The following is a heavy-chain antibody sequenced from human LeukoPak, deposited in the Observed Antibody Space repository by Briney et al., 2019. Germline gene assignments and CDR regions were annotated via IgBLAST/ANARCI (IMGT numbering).Heavy chain of an antibody. CDR1: GGSFSGYY. J-gene: IGHJ3*02. CDR2: INNSGSI. CDR3: AREKDDYGGNSGAFDI. D-gene: IGHD4-23*01. Sequence: PPETLSLTCAVYGGSFSGYYWNRIRQPPGKGLEWIGEINNSGSINYNPSLKSRVTISVDTSKNQFSLKLNSVTAADTAVYYCAREKDDYGGNSGAFDIWGQGTMVTVSS. V-gene: IGHV4-34*01.